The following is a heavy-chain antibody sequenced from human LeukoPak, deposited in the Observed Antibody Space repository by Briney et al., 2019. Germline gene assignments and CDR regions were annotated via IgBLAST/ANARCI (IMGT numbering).Heavy chain of an antibody. CDR1: GGSISSNSYY. CDR3: APLITSPGTWFDP. CDR2: IYYIGST. D-gene: IGHD3-22*01. Sequence: SETLSLTCTVSGGSISSNSYYWGWIRQPPRKGLEWIGSIYYIGSTYYNPSLKSRVTILVDTSKNQFSLKFSSVTAADTAVYYCAPLITSPGTWFDPWGQGTLVIVSS. J-gene: IGHJ5*02. V-gene: IGHV4-39*01.